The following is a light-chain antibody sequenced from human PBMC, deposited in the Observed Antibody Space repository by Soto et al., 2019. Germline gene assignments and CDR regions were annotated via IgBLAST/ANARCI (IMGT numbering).Light chain of an antibody. CDR2: GAS. CDR3: QQYNNWPSWT. J-gene: IGKJ1*01. Sequence: IVITQSPATLSVSPGERATLSCRASQSVSSNLAWYQQKPGQAPRLLIYGASTRATGIPARFSGSGSGTEFTLTISSLQSEDFAAYYCQQYNNWPSWTFGQGTKVDIK. CDR1: QSVSSN. V-gene: IGKV3-15*01.